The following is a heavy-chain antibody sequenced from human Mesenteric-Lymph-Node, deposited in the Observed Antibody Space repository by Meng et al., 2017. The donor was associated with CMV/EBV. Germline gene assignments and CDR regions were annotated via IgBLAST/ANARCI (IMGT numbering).Heavy chain of an antibody. CDR2: INGDGATT. CDR3: AKGWWELLEPTYDYDMDV. Sequence: GGSLRLSCVASGFTFSDYAISWVRQVPGKGLEWVSSINGDGATTYYADSVKGRFTISRDNSKNTLYLQMNSLRAEDTAVYHCAKGWWELLEPTYDYDMDVWGQGTTVTVSS. V-gene: IGHV3-23*01. CDR1: GFTFSDYA. D-gene: IGHD2-15*01. J-gene: IGHJ6*02.